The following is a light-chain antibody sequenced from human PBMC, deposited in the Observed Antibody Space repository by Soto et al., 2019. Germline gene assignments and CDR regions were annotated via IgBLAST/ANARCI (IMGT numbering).Light chain of an antibody. CDR1: QSVSSY. J-gene: IGKJ1*01. V-gene: IGKV3-20*01. CDR2: DAS. CDR3: QQYGSSGT. Sequence: EFVLTQPPGTLSLSPGERATLSCRASQSVSSYLAWYQQKPGQAPRLLIYDASNRATGIPARFSGSGSGTDFTLTISRLEPEDFAVYYCQQYGSSGTFGQGTKVDIK.